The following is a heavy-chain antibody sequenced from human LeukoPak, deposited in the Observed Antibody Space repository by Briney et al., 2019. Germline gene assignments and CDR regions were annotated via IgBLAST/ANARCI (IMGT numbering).Heavy chain of an antibody. J-gene: IGHJ4*02. CDR3: AKGKDSVAGATNDY. CDR2: ISSSSSYI. CDR1: GFTFSSYS. Sequence: PGGSSRLSCGASGFTFSSYSINWVRQAPGKGLEWVSFISSSSSYIYYADSMKCRFTISRDNAKNSLYLQMNSLRAEDTAVYYCAKGKDSVAGATNDYSGQGNLVTVSS. D-gene: IGHD6-19*01. V-gene: IGHV3-21*01.